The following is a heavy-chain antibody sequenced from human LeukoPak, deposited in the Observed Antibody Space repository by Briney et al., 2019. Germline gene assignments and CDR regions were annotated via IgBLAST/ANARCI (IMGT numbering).Heavy chain of an antibody. D-gene: IGHD3-10*01. CDR2: IWYDGSNK. CDR3: AKGLKYGSGSYLYIIAEY. CDR1: GFTFSSYG. J-gene: IGHJ4*02. Sequence: GGSLRLSCAASGFTFSSYGMHWVRQAPGKGLEWGAVIWYDGSNKYYADSVKGRFTISRDNSKNTLYLQMNSLRAGDTAVYYCAKGLKYGSGSYLYIIAEYWGQGTLVTVSS. V-gene: IGHV3-33*06.